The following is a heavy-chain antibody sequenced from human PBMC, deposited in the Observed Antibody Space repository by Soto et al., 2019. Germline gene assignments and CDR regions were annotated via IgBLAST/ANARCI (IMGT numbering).Heavy chain of an antibody. CDR3: AKVVTMIVVVITGFDY. CDR1: GFTFSSYA. J-gene: IGHJ4*02. V-gene: IGHV3-23*01. Sequence: EVQLLESGGGLVQPGGSLRLSCAASGFTFSSYAMSWVRQAPGKGLEWVSAISGSGGSTYYADSVKGRFTISRDNSKNTLYLQMSSRRAEDTAVYYWAKVVTMIVVVITGFDYCGQGTLVTVSS. D-gene: IGHD3-22*01. CDR2: ISGSGGST.